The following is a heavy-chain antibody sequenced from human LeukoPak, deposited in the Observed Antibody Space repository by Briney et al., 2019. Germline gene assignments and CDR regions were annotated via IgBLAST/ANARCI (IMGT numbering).Heavy chain of an antibody. Sequence: PGRSLRLACAASGFTFSSYAMHWVRQAPCKGLEWVAVISYDGSNKYYADSVKGRFTISRDNSKNTLYLQMNSLRAEDTAVYYCARGRYSSSSLDYWGQGTLVTVSS. CDR1: GFTFSSYA. J-gene: IGHJ4*02. CDR2: ISYDGSNK. D-gene: IGHD6-6*01. V-gene: IGHV3-30*04. CDR3: ARGRYSSSSLDY.